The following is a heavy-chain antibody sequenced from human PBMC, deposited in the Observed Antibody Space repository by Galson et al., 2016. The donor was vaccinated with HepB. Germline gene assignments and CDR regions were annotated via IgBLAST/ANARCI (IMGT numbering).Heavy chain of an antibody. J-gene: IGHJ4*02. V-gene: IGHV3-53*01. CDR2: IYTDGRT. D-gene: IGHD4-11*01. CDR1: GFNVNGNY. Sequence: SLRLSCAASGFNVNGNYMTWVRQAPGKGLEWVSVIYTDGRTYYADSLKGRFTSSRDNSKNTVYLQMNSLRADDTAIYYCARDTSATKGAFDYWGQGTLVTVSS. CDR3: ARDTSATKGAFDY.